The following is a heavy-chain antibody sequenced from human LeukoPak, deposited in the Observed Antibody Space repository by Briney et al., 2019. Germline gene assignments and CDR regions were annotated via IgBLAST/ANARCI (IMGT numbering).Heavy chain of an antibody. CDR3: ARADYELLWFGELLFVLDY. V-gene: IGHV4-34*01. CDR1: GGSFSGYY. CDR2: INHSRST. Sequence: SETLSLTCAVYGGSFSGYYWSWIRQPPGKGLEWIGEINHSRSTNYNPSLESRVTISVDTSKNQFSLKLSSVTAADTAVYYCARADYELLWFGELLFVLDYWGQGTLVTVSS. J-gene: IGHJ4*02. D-gene: IGHD3-10*01.